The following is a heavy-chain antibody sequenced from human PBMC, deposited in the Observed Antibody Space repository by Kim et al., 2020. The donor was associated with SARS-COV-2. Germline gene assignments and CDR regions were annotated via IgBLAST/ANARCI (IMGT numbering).Heavy chain of an antibody. Sequence: GGSLRLSCAASGFTFSNYWMSWVRQAPGKGLEWVAYIKQDGSEKYNVDSVKGRFTISRDNAKNSLFLHMNSLRAEDTAVYYCAKAPFDYIWESYRGFDYWGQGTLVTVSS. D-gene: IGHD3-16*02. V-gene: IGHV3-7*01. CDR3: AKAPFDYIWESYRGFDY. CDR2: IKQDGSEK. CDR1: GFTFSNYW. J-gene: IGHJ4*02.